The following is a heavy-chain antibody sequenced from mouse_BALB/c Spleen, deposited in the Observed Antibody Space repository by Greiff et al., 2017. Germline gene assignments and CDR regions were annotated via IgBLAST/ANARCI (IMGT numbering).Heavy chain of an antibody. D-gene: IGHD4-1*01. J-gene: IGHJ2*01. Sequence: VQLQQSGAELVRPGSSVKISCKASGYAFSSYWKNWVKQRPGQGLEWIGQIYPGDGDTNYNGKFKGKATLTADKSSSTAYMQLSSLTSEDSAVYFCAKLGSFDYWGQGTTLTVSS. CDR1: GYAFSSYW. V-gene: IGHV1-80*01. CDR3: AKLGSFDY. CDR2: IYPGDGDT.